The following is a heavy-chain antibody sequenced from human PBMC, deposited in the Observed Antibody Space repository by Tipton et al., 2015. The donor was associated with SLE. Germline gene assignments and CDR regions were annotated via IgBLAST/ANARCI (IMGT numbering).Heavy chain of an antibody. J-gene: IGHJ4*02. CDR2: IYYSGNP. CDR1: GDSISGSNYF. V-gene: IGHV4-39*07. CDR3: ARTFRDDFKSPFDY. Sequence: TLSLTCTVSGDSISGSNYFWGWIRQPPGKTLEWIGSIYYSGNPQYDPSLNSRVTISVDTSKNQFSLKLRSVTAADTAVYKCARTFRDDFKSPFDYWGQGTLVTVSS. D-gene: IGHD5-24*01.